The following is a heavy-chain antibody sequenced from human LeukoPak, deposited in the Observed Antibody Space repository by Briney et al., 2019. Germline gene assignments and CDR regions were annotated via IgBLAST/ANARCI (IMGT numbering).Heavy chain of an antibody. V-gene: IGHV3-30*18. Sequence: GGSLRLSCAASGFTFSSYGMHWVRQAPGKGLEWVAVISYDGSNKYYADSVKGRFTISRDNSKNTLYLQMNSLRAEDTAVYYCAKDRPLSLSSSQFDYWGQGTLVTVSS. CDR2: ISYDGSNK. CDR3: AKDRPLSLSSSQFDY. CDR1: GFTFSSYG. J-gene: IGHJ4*02. D-gene: IGHD6-13*01.